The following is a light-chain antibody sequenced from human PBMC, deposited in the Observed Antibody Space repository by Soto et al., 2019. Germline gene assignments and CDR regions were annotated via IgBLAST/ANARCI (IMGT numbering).Light chain of an antibody. V-gene: IGLV2-8*01. CDR1: SSDVGGYNY. CDR3: SSYAGSNNWV. Sequence: QSVLTQPPSASGSPGQSVTISCTGTSSDVGGYNYVSWYQQYPGKAPKLMIYEVSQRPSGVPDRFSGSKSGNTASLTVSGLQAEDEADYYCSSYAGSNNWVFGVGTKLTVL. CDR2: EVS. J-gene: IGLJ1*01.